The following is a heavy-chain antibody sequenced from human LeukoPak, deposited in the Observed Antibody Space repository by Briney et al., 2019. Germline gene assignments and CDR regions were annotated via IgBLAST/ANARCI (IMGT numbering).Heavy chain of an antibody. D-gene: IGHD3-10*01. J-gene: IGHJ4*02. CDR2: IIPILGIA. Sequence: ASVKVSCKASGGTFSSYAISWVRQAPGQGLEWMGRIIPILGIANYAQKFQGRVTITADESTRTVYMELSRLRSEDTAVYFCTQMELLTWGQGTLVTVAS. CDR1: GGTFSSYA. V-gene: IGHV1-69*04. CDR3: TQMELLT.